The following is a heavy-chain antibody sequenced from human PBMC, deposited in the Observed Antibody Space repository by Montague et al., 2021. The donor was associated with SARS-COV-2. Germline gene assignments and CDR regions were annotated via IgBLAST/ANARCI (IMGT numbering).Heavy chain of an antibody. J-gene: IGHJ6*02. CDR3: ASDLAGYYDSGRYGGMDV. Sequence: SETLSLTCTVSGGSISSSSYYWGWLRQPPGKGLEWIGSIYYSGSTYYNPSLKSRVTISVDTSKNQFSLRLSSVTAADTAVYYCASDLAGYYDSGRYGGMDVWGQGTTVTVSS. CDR2: IYYSGST. CDR1: GGSISSSSYY. V-gene: IGHV4-39*07. D-gene: IGHD3-10*01.